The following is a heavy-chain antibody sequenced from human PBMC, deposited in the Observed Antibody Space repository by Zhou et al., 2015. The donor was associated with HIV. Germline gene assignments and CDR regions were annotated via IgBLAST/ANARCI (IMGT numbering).Heavy chain of an antibody. J-gene: IGHJ3*02. V-gene: IGHV1-69*01. CDR3: ARTPDYGGNSGAFDI. CDR2: IIPIFGTA. Sequence: QVQLVQSGAEVKKPGSSVKVSCKASGGTFSSYAISWVRQAPGQGLEWMGGIIPIFGTANYAQKFQGRVTITADESTSTAYMELSSLRSEDTAVYYCARTPDYGGNSGAFDIWGPRGQWVTVSS. CDR1: GGTFSSYA. D-gene: IGHD4-23*01.